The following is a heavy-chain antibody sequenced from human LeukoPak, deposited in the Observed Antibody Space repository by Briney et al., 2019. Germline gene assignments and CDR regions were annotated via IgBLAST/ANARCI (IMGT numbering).Heavy chain of an antibody. Sequence: SETLSLTCTVSGGXISSYYCSWIRQPPGKGLEWIGYIYYSGSTNYNPSLKSRVTISVDTSKNQFSLNLSSVTAADTAMYYCARHGEHCSGGSCYTGNWFDPWGQGTLVTVSS. V-gene: IGHV4-59*08. J-gene: IGHJ5*02. CDR3: ARHGEHCSGGSCYTGNWFDP. CDR2: IYYSGST. D-gene: IGHD2-15*01. CDR1: GGXISSYY.